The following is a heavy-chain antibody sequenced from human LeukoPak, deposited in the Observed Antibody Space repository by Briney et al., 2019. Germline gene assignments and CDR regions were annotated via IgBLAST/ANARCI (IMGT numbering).Heavy chain of an antibody. V-gene: IGHV4-4*07. CDR2: IYTNGST. CDR3: ARDPDY. CDR1: GGSISSYY. Sequence: SETLSLTCTVSGGSISSYYWSWIRQPAGEGLEWIGRIYTNGSTNYNPSLKSRVTMSVDTSKNQFSLKLSSVTAADTAVYYCARDPDYWGQGTLVTVSS. J-gene: IGHJ4*02.